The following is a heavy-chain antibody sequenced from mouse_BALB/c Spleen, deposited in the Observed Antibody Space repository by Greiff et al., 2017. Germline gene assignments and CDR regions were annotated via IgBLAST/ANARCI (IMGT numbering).Heavy chain of an antibody. CDR1: GFTFSDYY. J-gene: IGHJ2*01. CDR3: ARDLFDGYYEGLDY. CDR2: ISDGGSYT. Sequence: EVKLQESGGGLVKPGGSLKLSCAASGFTFSDYYMYWVRQTPEKRLEWVATISDGGSYTYYPDSVKGRFTISRDNAKNNLYLQMSSLKSEDTAMYYCARDLFDGYYEGLDYWGQGTTLTVSS. V-gene: IGHV5-4*02. D-gene: IGHD2-3*01.